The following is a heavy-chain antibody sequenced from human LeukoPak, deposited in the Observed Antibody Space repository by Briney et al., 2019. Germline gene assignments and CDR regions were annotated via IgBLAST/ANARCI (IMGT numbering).Heavy chain of an antibody. CDR3: VRGLSGTVVRRPDY. D-gene: IGHD4-23*01. CDR1: GGSFSGYY. V-gene: IGHV4-34*01. CDR2: INHSGST. Sequence: SETLSLTCAVYGGSFSGYYWSWLRQPPGKGLEWIGEINHSGSTNYNPSLKSRVTISVDTSKNQFSLKVRSVTAADTAVYYCVRGLSGTVVRRPDYWGQGTLVTVSS. J-gene: IGHJ4*02.